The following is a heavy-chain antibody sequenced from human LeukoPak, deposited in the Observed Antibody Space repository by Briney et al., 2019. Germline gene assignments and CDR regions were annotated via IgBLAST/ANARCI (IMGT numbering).Heavy chain of an antibody. D-gene: IGHD3-10*01. J-gene: IGHJ3*02. CDR2: ISSVGSHK. V-gene: IGHV3-30*04. Sequence: GGSLRLSCAASGFTFSSYAMSWVRQAPGKGLEWVTIISSVGSHKYYADSVKGRFTISRDNSKNTLYLQMNSLRIEDTAVYYCAKGGIHDAFDIWGQGTMVTVSS. CDR1: GFTFSSYA. CDR3: AKGGIHDAFDI.